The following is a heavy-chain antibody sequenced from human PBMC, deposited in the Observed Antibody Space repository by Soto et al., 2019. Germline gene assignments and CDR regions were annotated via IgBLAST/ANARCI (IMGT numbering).Heavy chain of an antibody. CDR1: GFTFSSYG. CDR3: ARDLQPWVDSTVLDY. D-gene: IGHD5-18*01. J-gene: IGHJ4*02. V-gene: IGHV3-33*01. Sequence: QVQLVESGGGVVQPGRSLRLSCAASGFTFSSYGMHWVRQAPGKGLEWVAVIWYDGSNKYYADSVKGRFTISRDNSKNTLYLQMNSLRAEDTAVYYCARDLQPWVDSTVLDYWGQGTLVTVSS. CDR2: IWYDGSNK.